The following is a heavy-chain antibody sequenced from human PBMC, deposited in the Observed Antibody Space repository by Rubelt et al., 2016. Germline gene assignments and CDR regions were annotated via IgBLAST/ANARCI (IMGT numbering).Heavy chain of an antibody. D-gene: IGHD3-10*01. Sequence: QVQLQQWGAGLLKPSETLSLTCAVYGGSFSGYYWSWIRQPPGKGLEWIGEINHSGSTNYNPSLKSRVTISVHSSKNQFSLKVSSVTAADTAVYYCAIGGRYYGSGSYQRHNWFDPWGQGTLVTVSS. V-gene: IGHV4-34*01. CDR1: GGSFSGYY. CDR2: INHSGST. CDR3: AIGGRYYGSGSYQRHNWFDP. J-gene: IGHJ5*02.